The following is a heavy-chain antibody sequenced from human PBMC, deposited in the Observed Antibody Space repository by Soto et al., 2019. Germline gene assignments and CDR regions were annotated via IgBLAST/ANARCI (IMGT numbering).Heavy chain of an antibody. J-gene: IGHJ5*02. V-gene: IGHV4-34*01. Sequence: PSETLSLTCAVFGGSFSGYYWTWIRQPPGKGLEWIGEINHSGSTNYNPSLKSRVTISVDTSKNQFSLKLSSVTAADTAVYYCARPNGGGSYYNWFDPWGQGTLVTVSS. D-gene: IGHD1-26*01. CDR1: GGSFSGYY. CDR3: ARPNGGGSYYNWFDP. CDR2: INHSGST.